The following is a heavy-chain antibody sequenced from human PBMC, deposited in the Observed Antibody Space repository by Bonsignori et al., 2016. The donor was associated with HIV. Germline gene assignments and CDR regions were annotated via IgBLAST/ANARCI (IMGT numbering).Heavy chain of an antibody. D-gene: IGHD1-26*01. V-gene: IGHV1-18*01. Sequence: WVRQAPGQGLEWMGWISAYNGNTNYAQKLQGRVTMTTDTSTSTAYMELRSLRSDDTAVYYCARVGPFIVGAIGAFDIWGQGTMVTVSS. CDR2: ISAYNGNT. J-gene: IGHJ3*02. CDR3: ARVGPFIVGAIGAFDI.